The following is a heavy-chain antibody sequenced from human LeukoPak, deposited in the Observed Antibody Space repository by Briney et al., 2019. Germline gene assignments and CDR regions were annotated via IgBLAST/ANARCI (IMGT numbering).Heavy chain of an antibody. CDR2: ISGSGGST. CDR1: GFTFSSYA. Sequence: GGSLRLSCAASGFTFSSYAMSWVRQAPGKGLEWVSAISGSGGSTYYADSVKGRFTISRDNSKNTLYLQMNTLRAEDTAVYYCARDRHKYNYDSGGYPPYWGQGTLVTVSS. V-gene: IGHV3-23*01. CDR3: ARDRHKYNYDSGGYPPY. D-gene: IGHD3-22*01. J-gene: IGHJ4*02.